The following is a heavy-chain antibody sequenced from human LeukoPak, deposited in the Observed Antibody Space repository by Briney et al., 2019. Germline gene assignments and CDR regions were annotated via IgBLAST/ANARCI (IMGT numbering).Heavy chain of an antibody. CDR2: IYYSGST. CDR3: ATPRGTMIVGRYFDY. D-gene: IGHD3-22*01. CDR1: GGSISSSSYY. J-gene: IGHJ4*02. V-gene: IGHV4-39*01. Sequence: KASETLSLTCTGSGGSISSSSYYWGWIRQPPGKGLEWIGSIYYSGSTYYNPSLKSRVSISVDTFKNQLSLKLSSVTAADTAVYYCATPRGTMIVGRYFDYWGQGTLVTVSS.